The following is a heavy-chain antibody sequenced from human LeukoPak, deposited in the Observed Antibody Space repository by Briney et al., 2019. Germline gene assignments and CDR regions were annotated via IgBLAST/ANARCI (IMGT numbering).Heavy chain of an antibody. D-gene: IGHD5-24*01. CDR1: GGSISSYY. CDR2: IYYSGST. J-gene: IGHJ4*02. V-gene: IGHV4-59*12. CDR3: AREGRERWLRLLDY. Sequence: SETLSLTCTVSGGSISSYYWSWIRQPPGKGLEWIGYIYYSGSTNYNPSLKSRVTISVDTSKNQFSLKLSSVTAADTAVYYCAREGRERWLRLLDYWGQGTLVTVSS.